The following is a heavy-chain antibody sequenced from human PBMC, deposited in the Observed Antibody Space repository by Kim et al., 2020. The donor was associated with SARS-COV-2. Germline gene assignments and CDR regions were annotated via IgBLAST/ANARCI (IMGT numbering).Heavy chain of an antibody. V-gene: IGHV4-39*01. Sequence: SETLSLTCTVSGGSISSSSYYWGWIRQPPGKGLEWIGSIYYSGSTYYNPSLKSRVTISVDTSKNQFSLKLSSVTAADTAVYYCARQADYYGSGSYKWDY. D-gene: IGHD3-10*01. CDR3: ARQADYYGSGSYKWDY. CDR1: GGSISSSSYY. J-gene: IGHJ4*01. CDR2: IYYSGST.